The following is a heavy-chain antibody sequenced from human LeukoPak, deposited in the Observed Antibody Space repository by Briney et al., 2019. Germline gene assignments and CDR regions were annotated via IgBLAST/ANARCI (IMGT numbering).Heavy chain of an antibody. V-gene: IGHV4-59*08. D-gene: IGHD5-18*01. CDR1: GGSISSYY. CDR3: ARHRIQLWSFDY. CDR2: IYYSGST. Sequence: TSETLPLTCTVSGGSISSYYWSWIRQPPGKGLEWIGYIYYSGSTNYNPSLKSRVTISVDTSKNQFSLKLSSVTAADTAVYYCARHRIQLWSFDYWGQGTLVTVSS. J-gene: IGHJ4*02.